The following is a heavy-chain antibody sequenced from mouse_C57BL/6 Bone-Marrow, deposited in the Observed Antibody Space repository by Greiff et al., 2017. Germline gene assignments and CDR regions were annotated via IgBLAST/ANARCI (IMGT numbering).Heavy chain of an antibody. CDR3: ARSFYGSSYGYLDY. Sequence: EVQLQQSGPVLVKPGASVKMSCKASGYTFTDYYMNWVKQSPGKSLEWIGVINPYNGGTSYNQKFKGKATLTVDKSSSTAYMELNSLTSEDSAVYYCARSFYGSSYGYLDYWGQGTTLTVSS. V-gene: IGHV1-19*01. CDR2: INPYNGGT. CDR1: GYTFTDYY. J-gene: IGHJ2*01. D-gene: IGHD1-1*01.